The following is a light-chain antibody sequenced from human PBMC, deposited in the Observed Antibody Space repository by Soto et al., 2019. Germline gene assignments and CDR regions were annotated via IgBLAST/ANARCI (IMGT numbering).Light chain of an antibody. J-gene: IGKJ5*01. CDR1: QSVSSN. V-gene: IGKV3-15*01. Sequence: EIVMMQSPATLSVSPGERATLSCRASQSVSSNLAWYQHKPGQAPRLLIFGASTRATGIPARFSGSGSGTEFILTISSLQSEDFAVYYCQQYNNYVTFGQGTRLEIK. CDR3: QQYNNYVT. CDR2: GAS.